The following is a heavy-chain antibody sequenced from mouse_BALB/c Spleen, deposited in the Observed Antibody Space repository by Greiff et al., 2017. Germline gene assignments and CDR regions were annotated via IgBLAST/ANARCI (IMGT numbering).Heavy chain of an antibody. D-gene: IGHD2-4*01. CDR2: IWAGGST. V-gene: IGHV2-9*02. CDR3: ARLYYDYVRYFDV. J-gene: IGHJ1*01. Sequence: QVQLKESGPGLVAPSQSLSITCTVSGFSLTSYGVHWVRQPPGKGLEWLGVIWAGGSTNYNSALMSRLSISKDNSKSQVFLKMNSLQTDDTAMYYCARLYYDYVRYFDVWGAGTTVTVSS. CDR1: GFSLTSYG.